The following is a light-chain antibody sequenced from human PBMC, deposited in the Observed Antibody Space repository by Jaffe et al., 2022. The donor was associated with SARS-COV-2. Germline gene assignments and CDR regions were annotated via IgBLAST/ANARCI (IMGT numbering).Light chain of an antibody. Sequence: EIVMTQSPATLSVSPGERATLSCRASQNIGSHLAWYQQKPGQAPRLLIYDTSTRATYIPVRFSGSGSGTEFTLTISSLQSEDFAVYSCQQYAYWPPAFGQGTRVESK. CDR1: QNIGSH. V-gene: IGKV3-15*01. CDR2: DTS. J-gene: IGKJ1*01. CDR3: QQYAYWPPA.